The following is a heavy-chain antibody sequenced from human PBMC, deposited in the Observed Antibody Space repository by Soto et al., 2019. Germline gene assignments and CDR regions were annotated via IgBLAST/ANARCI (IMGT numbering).Heavy chain of an antibody. V-gene: IGHV4-34*01. CDR3: ARVNPGVLDY. CDR1: GGSFSGYY. Sequence: SETLCLTCAVYGGSFSGYYWTWIRQPPGTGLEWIGEINHSGSTNYNPSLKSRVTISVDTSKNQFSLKLSSVTAADTAVYYCARVNPGVLDYWGQGTLVTVSS. D-gene: IGHD7-27*01. J-gene: IGHJ4*02. CDR2: INHSGST.